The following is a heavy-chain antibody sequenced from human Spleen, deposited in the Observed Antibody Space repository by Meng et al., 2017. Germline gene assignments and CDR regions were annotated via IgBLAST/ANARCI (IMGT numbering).Heavy chain of an antibody. CDR3: ARDLGGIFAY. D-gene: IGHD6-13*01. CDR1: GFTFSTYW. CDR2: IDTDGGTT. V-gene: IGHV3-74*01. Sequence: GESLKISCVASGFTFSTYWMHWVRQDPGKGLVWVSRIDTDGGTTNYADSVKGRFTISRDNTKNTLYLQMNSLRAEDTDVYYCARDLGGIFAYWGQGALVTVSS. J-gene: IGHJ4*02.